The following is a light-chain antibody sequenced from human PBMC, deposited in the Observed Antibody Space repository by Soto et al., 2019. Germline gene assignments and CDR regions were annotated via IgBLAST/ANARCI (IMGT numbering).Light chain of an antibody. J-gene: IGLJ1*01. V-gene: IGLV2-11*01. CDR3: CSYAGSYTFV. CDR2: DVS. Sequence: QSALTQPRSVSGSRGQSVTISCTGTSSDVGSYNYVSWYQHHPGKAPKFMIYDVSKRPSGVPDRFSGSKSGNTASLTISGLQAEDEADYYCCSYAGSYTFVFGPGTKVTVL. CDR1: SSDVGSYNY.